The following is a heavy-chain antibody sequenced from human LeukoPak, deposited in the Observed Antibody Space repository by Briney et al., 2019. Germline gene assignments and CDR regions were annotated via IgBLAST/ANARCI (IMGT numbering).Heavy chain of an antibody. V-gene: IGHV3-30*07. CDR2: ISYDGSNK. J-gene: IGHJ4*02. CDR1: GFTFSSYA. Sequence: GGSLRLSCAASGFTFSSYAMHWVRQAPGKGLEWVAVISYDGSNKYYADSVKGRFTISRDNSKNTLYLHINSLRAEDTATYYCAKDGGGNYGSFDYWGQGTLVTVSS. CDR3: AKDGGGNYGSFDY. D-gene: IGHD1-26*01.